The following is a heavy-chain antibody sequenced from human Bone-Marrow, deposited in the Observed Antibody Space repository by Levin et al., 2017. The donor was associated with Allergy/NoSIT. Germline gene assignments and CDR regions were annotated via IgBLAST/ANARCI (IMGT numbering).Heavy chain of an antibody. V-gene: IGHV3-21*01. CDR3: ARAAGAAGRGGMDV. CDR1: GFSFTTYN. CDR2: IGSSEGYI. D-gene: IGHD6-13*01. J-gene: IGHJ6*02. Sequence: LSLTCAASGFSFTTYNMHWVRQAPGKGLEWVSSIGSSEGYIYYADSVRGRFTISRDNAKSSLYLQMDSLRAEDTAVYYCARAAGAAGRGGMDVWGQGTTVTVSS.